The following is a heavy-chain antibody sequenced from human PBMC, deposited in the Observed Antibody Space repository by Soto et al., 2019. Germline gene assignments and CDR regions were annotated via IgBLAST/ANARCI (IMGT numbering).Heavy chain of an antibody. CDR1: GITFSNAW. CDR2: IRSKTDGGTT. D-gene: IGHD6-13*01. CDR3: TTTRPGTNVFDN. J-gene: IGHJ3*02. Sequence: LSCAASGITFSNAWMNWVRQAPGKGLEYIGRIRSKTDGGTTEYAAPVEGRFTISRDDSKNTLYLQMGGLKTGDTAVYYCTTTRPGTNVFDNWGQGTAVTV. V-gene: IGHV3-15*01.